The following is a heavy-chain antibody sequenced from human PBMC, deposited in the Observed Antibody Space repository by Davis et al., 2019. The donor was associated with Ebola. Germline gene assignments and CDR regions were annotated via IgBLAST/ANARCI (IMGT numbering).Heavy chain of an antibody. J-gene: IGHJ6*02. Sequence: AASVKVSCKASGYTFTGYYMHWVRQAPGQGLEWMGWINPNSGGTNYAQKFQGWVTMTRDTSISTAYMELSRLRSEDTAVYYCARVYDYHYGMDVWGQGTTVTVSS. CDR2: INPNSGGT. D-gene: IGHD5-12*01. CDR1: GYTFTGYY. V-gene: IGHV1-2*04. CDR3: ARVYDYHYGMDV.